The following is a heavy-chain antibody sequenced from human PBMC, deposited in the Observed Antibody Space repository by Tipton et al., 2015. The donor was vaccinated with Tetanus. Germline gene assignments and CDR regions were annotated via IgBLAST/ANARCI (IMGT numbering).Heavy chain of an antibody. CDR3: GRGTDAYKSGNY. V-gene: IGHV4-34*01. CDR1: GESFSDYY. D-gene: IGHD5-24*01. Sequence: GLVKPSETLSLTCAVYGESFSDYYWSWIRQPPGKGLEWIGEIHPSGITDYNPSLKSRVIISVDTPKNQFSLKLSSVTAADSALYFCGRGTDAYKSGNYWGQGALVTVSS. CDR2: IHPSGIT. J-gene: IGHJ4*01.